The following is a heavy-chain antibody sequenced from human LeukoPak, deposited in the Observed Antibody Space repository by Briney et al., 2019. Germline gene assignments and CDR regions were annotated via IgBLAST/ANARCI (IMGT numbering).Heavy chain of an antibody. Sequence: GGSLRLSCAASGFSLSDYYMSWFRRAPGKGLEWVSYISSGGNIKNYADSVKGRFTISRDDAKISLYLQMNSLIAEDTAMYYCARGSDHIVVVPAATWGQGTLVTVSS. J-gene: IGHJ4*02. CDR2: ISSGGNIK. D-gene: IGHD2-2*01. V-gene: IGHV3-11*01. CDR3: ARGSDHIVVVPAAT. CDR1: GFSLSDYY.